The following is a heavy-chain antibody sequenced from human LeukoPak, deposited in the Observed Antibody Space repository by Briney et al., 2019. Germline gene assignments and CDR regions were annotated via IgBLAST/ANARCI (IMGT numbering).Heavy chain of an antibody. CDR3: ARESGFYGSGSRY. CDR2: MNPNSGNT. J-gene: IGHJ1*01. CDR1: GYTFTSYD. D-gene: IGHD3-10*01. Sequence: ASVKVSCKASGYTFTSYDITWERQAPGQGLEWMGWMNPNSGNTGYAQKFQGRVTMTRHTSISTAYMELSSLRSEDTAVYYCARESGFYGSGSRYWGQGTLVTVSS. V-gene: IGHV1-8*01.